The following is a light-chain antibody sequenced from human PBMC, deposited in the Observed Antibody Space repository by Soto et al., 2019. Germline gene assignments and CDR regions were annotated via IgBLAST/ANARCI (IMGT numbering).Light chain of an antibody. Sequence: EIVLTQSPVTLSLSPGERATLSCRASQRVTANYLAWYQQRPGQAPRLLIYDASKRATGIPARFSGSGSGTDFTLTISSLEPEDFAVYYCQQRSKCPHTFGPGTKVDIK. CDR3: QQRSKCPHT. CDR2: DAS. V-gene: IGKV3-11*01. J-gene: IGKJ3*01. CDR1: QRVTANY.